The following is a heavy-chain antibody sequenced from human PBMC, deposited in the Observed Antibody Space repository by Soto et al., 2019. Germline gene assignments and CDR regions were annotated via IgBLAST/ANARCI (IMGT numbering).Heavy chain of an antibody. CDR1: GFTFSGSG. Sequence: DVQLVESGGGLVQLGGSLKLSCTASGFTFSGSGMKWVRQASVKGLEWVGRIRSKDNSYVTEYAASVKGRFFISIDDLQYTAYLQMNSVQIEDTDVYYCISGLVNNCSGSEESIHYWGHGTKVTVA. CDR3: ISGLVNNCSGSEESIHY. V-gene: IGHV3-73*01. CDR2: IRSKDNSYVT. D-gene: IGHD1-1*01. J-gene: IGHJ4*01.